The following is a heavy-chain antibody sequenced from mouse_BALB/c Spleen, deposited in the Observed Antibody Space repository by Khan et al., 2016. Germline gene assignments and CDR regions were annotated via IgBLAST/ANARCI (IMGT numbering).Heavy chain of an antibody. CDR1: GFDFSRYW. CDR3: SSTVCYFEV. Sequence: EVKLLESGGGLVQPGGSLKLSCAASGFDFSRYWMSRVRQAPGKGLEWIGEINPDSSTINYTPSLKDKFIISRDNAKSTLYLQMSKVRSEDTALCIWSSTVCYFEVGGAGTTVTVSS. J-gene: IGHJ1*01. V-gene: IGHV4-1*02. CDR2: INPDSSTI.